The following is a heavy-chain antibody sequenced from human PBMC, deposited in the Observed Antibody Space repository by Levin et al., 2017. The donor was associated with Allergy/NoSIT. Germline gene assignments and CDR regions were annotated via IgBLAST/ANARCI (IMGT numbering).Heavy chain of an antibody. J-gene: IGHJ3*02. D-gene: IGHD6-19*01. Sequence: GESLKISCAASGFTFSDYYMSWIRQAPGKGLEWVSYISSSGSTIYYADSVKGRFTISRDNAKNSLYLQMNSLRAEDTAVYYCATEVYSSGWPDAFDIWGQGTMVTVSS. CDR1: GFTFSDYY. CDR2: ISSSGSTI. V-gene: IGHV3-11*01. CDR3: ATEVYSSGWPDAFDI.